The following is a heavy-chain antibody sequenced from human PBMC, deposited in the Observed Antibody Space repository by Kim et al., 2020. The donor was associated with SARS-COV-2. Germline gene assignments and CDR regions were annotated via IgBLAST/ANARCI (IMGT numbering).Heavy chain of an antibody. CDR3: ATGDTAFMLYDVPTT. CDR2: ISFDGSVH. D-gene: IGHD2-8*01. Sequence: GGSLRLSCAASGSTFPKFALQWVRQAPGKGLEWVALISFDGSVHYYADSVQGRFTISRDNSKKTLYLQMNSLRPDDTAVYYCATGDTAFMLYDVPTTWGHGTLVAVSS. CDR1: GSTFPKFA. V-gene: IGHV3-30*04. J-gene: IGHJ5*01.